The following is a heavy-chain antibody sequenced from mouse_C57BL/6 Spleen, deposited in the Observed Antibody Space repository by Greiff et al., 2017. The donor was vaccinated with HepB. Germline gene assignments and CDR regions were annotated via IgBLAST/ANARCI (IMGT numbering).Heavy chain of an antibody. CDR2: INPNNGGT. CDR1: GYTFTDYN. CDR3: ASGSYYGYDESWFAY. J-gene: IGHJ3*01. D-gene: IGHD2-2*01. V-gene: IGHV1-22*01. Sequence: VQLKESGPELVKPGASVKMSCKASGYTFTDYNMHWVKQSHGKSLEWIGYINPNNGGTSYNQKFKGKATLTVNKSSSTAYMELRSLTSEDSAVYYCASGSYYGYDESWFAYWGQGTLVTVSA.